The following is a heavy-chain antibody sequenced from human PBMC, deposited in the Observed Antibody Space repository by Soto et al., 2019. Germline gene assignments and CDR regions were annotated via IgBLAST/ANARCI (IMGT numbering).Heavy chain of an antibody. CDR3: AKDREDY. CDR2: ISYDGSNK. CDR1: GFTFSSYG. J-gene: IGHJ4*02. Sequence: QVQLVESGGGVVQPGRSLRLSCAASGFTFSSYGMHWVRQAPGKGLEWVAVISYDGSNKYYADSVKGRFTISRDNSKNTLYLQRTGLRAEGTAGYYCAKDREDYWGQGTLVTVSS. V-gene: IGHV3-30*18.